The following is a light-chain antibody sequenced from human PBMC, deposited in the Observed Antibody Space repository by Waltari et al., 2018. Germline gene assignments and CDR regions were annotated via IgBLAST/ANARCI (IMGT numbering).Light chain of an antibody. CDR1: QSVSSN. Sequence: EIVMTQSPATLSVSPGERATLSCRASQSVSSNLAWYQQKPGQAPRLLIYGASTRATGIPARFSGSVSETEFTLTISSLQSEDFAVYYCQQYNNWPPWTFGQVTKVEIK. CDR3: QQYNNWPPWT. J-gene: IGKJ1*01. V-gene: IGKV3-15*01. CDR2: GAS.